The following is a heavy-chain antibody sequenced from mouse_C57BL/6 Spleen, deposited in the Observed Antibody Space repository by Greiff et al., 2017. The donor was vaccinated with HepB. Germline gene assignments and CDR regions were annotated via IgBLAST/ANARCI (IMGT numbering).Heavy chain of an antibody. CDR3: ATYPFAY. CDR1: GYTFTDYY. J-gene: IGHJ3*01. V-gene: IGHV1-76*01. CDR2: IYPGSGNT. Sequence: VQRVESGAELVRPGASVKLSCKASGYTFTDYYINWVKQRPGQGLEWIARIYPGSGNTYYNEKFKGKATLTAEKSSSTAYMQLSSLTSEDSAVYFCATYPFAYWGQGTLVTVSA.